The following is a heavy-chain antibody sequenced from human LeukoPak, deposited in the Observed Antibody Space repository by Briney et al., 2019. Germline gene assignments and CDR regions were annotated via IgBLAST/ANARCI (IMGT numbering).Heavy chain of an antibody. CDR2: NNPNSGGT. CDR1: GYTFTACY. V-gene: IGHV1-2*06. Sequence: GASVKVSCKASGYTFTACYMHWVRQAPRQGLEWMGRNNPNSGGTKYAQKFQGRVTMTTDTSINTAYLELSRLRSDDTAVYYCARGYSSSWLDYWGQGTLVTVSS. D-gene: IGHD6-13*01. J-gene: IGHJ4*02. CDR3: ARGYSSSWLDY.